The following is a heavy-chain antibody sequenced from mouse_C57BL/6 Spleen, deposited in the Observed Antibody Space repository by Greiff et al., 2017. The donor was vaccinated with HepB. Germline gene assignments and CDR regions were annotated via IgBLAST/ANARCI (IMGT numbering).Heavy chain of an antibody. D-gene: IGHD1-1*01. J-gene: IGHJ3*01. CDR2: IYPGDGDT. CDR3: ARALITTVVEGFAY. CDR1: GYAFSSYW. Sequence: VQLQQSGAELVKPGASVKISCKASGYAFSSYWMNWVKQRPGKGLEWIGQIYPGDGDTNYNGKFKGKATLTADKSSSTAYMQLSSLTSEDSAVYFCARALITTVVEGFAYWGQGTLVTVSA. V-gene: IGHV1-80*01.